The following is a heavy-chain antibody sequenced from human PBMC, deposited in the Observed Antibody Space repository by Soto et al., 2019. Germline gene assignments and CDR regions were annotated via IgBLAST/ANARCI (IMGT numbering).Heavy chain of an antibody. CDR1: GYSISSGYY. CDR3: ARFFYYYGSGAHDY. D-gene: IGHD3-10*01. Sequence: ETLALTCAVSGYSISSGYYWGWIRQPPGKGLEWIGSIYHSGSTYYNPSLKSRVTISVDTSKNQFYLKLSSVTAADTAVYYCARFFYYYGSGAHDYWGQGTLVTVYS. J-gene: IGHJ4*02. CDR2: IYHSGST. V-gene: IGHV4-38-2*01.